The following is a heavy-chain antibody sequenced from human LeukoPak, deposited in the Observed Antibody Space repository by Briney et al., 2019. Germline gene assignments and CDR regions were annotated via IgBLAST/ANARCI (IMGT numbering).Heavy chain of an antibody. CDR1: GGSISSYY. J-gene: IGHJ2*01. CDR3: ARDYDFWSGYSNVNWYFDL. Sequence: SETLSLTCTVSGGSISSYYWSWIRQPPGKGLEWIGYIYYSGSTNYNPSLTSRVTISVDTSKNLFSLKLSSVTAADTAVYYCARDYDFWSGYSNVNWYFDLWGRGTLVTVSS. D-gene: IGHD3-3*01. CDR2: IYYSGST. V-gene: IGHV4-59*01.